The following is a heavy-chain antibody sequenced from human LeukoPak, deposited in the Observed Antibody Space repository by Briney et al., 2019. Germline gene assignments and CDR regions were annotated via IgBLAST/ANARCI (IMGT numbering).Heavy chain of an antibody. J-gene: IGHJ4*02. CDR1: GFTFSSYS. CDR3: ARGRSSGFDY. Sequence: GGSLRLSCAASGFTFSSYSMNWVRQAPGKGLEWVSPISSSSSYIYYADSVKGRFTISRDNAKNSPYPQMNSLRAEDTAVYYCARGRSSGFDYWGQGTLVTVSS. CDR2: ISSSSSYI. V-gene: IGHV3-21*04. D-gene: IGHD6-19*01.